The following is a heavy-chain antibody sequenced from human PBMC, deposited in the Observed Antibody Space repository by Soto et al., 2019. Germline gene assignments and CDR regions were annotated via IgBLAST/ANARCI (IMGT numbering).Heavy chain of an antibody. Sequence: QVQLVESGGGVVQPGRSLRLSCAASGFTFSSYGMHWVRQAPGKGLEWVAVISYDGSNKYYADSVKGRFTISRDNSKNTLYLQMNSLRAEDTAVYYCAKDRSEDSNYLLWGQGTLVTVSS. D-gene: IGHD4-4*01. CDR3: AKDRSEDSNYLL. J-gene: IGHJ4*02. CDR1: GFTFSSYG. V-gene: IGHV3-30*18. CDR2: ISYDGSNK.